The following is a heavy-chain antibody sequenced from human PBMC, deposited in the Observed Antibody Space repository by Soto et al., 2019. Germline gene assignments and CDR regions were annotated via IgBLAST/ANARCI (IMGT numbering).Heavy chain of an antibody. CDR3: ARLTTIITGAFDD. V-gene: IGHV4-31*03. CDR1: GASIGSGSYY. CDR2: IYDSGRT. D-gene: IGHD4-4*01. J-gene: IGHJ4*02. Sequence: QVQLQESGPGLVQPSQTLSLTCTVSGASIGSGSYYWSRIRQYPGEGLVWIGHIYDSGRTYYNPSLESRVSISIDTSKNEFYLTLTSVTAADTAVYYCARLTTIITGAFDDWGLGNVVTVSS.